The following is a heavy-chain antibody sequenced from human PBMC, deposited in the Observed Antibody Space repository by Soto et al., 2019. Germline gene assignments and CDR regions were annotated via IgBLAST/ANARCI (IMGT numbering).Heavy chain of an antibody. CDR2: IIPIFGTA. CDR1: GGTFSSYA. D-gene: IGHD2-2*01. V-gene: IGHV1-69*13. Sequence: SVKVSCKASGGTFSSYAISWVRQAPGQGLEWMGGIIPIFGTANYAQKFQGRVTITADESTSTAYMELSSLRPEDTAVYYCARDRFHRASIVVVPAAMDYYCYGMDVWGQGTTVTVYS. J-gene: IGHJ6*01. CDR3: ARDRFHRASIVVVPAAMDYYCYGMDV.